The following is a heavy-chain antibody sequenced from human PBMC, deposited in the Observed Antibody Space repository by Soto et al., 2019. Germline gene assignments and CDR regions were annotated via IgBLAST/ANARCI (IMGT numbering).Heavy chain of an antibody. CDR2: ISWNSGSI. V-gene: IGHV3-9*01. Sequence: GGSLRLSCAASGFNFDDYAMHWVRQAPGKGLEWVSGISWNSGSIGYAGSVKGRFTISIENAKKSLYMQMNSLRAEDTALYYCAKDISSYDYIWGSYRGYMDVWGKGTTVTVSS. CDR1: GFNFDDYA. D-gene: IGHD3-16*02. J-gene: IGHJ6*03. CDR3: AKDISSYDYIWGSYRGYMDV.